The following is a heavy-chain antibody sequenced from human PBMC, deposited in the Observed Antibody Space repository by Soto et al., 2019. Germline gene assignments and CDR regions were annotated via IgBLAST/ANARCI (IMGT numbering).Heavy chain of an antibody. D-gene: IGHD3-10*01. CDR3: ARDLWPDPFDY. J-gene: IGHJ4*02. Sequence: GXSVKVSFNASGGTFSSYAISWVRQAPGQGLEWMGGIIPIFGTANYAQRFQGRVTITADESTSTAYMELSSLRSEDTAVYYCARDLWPDPFDYWGQGTLVTVSS. V-gene: IGHV1-69*01. CDR2: IIPIFGTA. CDR1: GGTFSSYA.